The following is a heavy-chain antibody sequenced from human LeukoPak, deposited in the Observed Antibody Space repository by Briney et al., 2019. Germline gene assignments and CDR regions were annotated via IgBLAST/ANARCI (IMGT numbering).Heavy chain of an antibody. CDR1: GFIFSNYA. Sequence: SGGSLRLSCATSGFIFSNYAVNWVRQAPGKGLEWVSIISGSGDTTYYADSVKGRFTISRDNSKNTLYLQMNSLRAEDTAVYYCAKVSLNYYDSSGSYWDFDYWGQGTLVTVSS. D-gene: IGHD3-22*01. CDR3: AKVSLNYYDSSGSYWDFDY. V-gene: IGHV3-23*01. J-gene: IGHJ4*02. CDR2: ISGSGDTT.